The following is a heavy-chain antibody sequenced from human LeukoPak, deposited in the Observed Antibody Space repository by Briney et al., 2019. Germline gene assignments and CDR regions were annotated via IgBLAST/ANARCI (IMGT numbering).Heavy chain of an antibody. D-gene: IGHD7-27*01. V-gene: IGHV3-33*01. CDR3: VRDRAGWGRSYFDS. J-gene: IGHJ4*02. CDR2: IWYDGSNK. CDR1: GFTFRNYG. Sequence: GGSLRLSCAASGFTFRNYGMHWGRQAPGKGLEWVAIIWYDGSNKYYADSVKGRFTFSRDNSKNTLYLQMNSLRAEDTAVYYCVRDRAGWGRSYFDSWGQGTLVTVSS.